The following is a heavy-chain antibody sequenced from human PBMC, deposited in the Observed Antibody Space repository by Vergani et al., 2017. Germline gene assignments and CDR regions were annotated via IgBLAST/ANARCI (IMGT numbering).Heavy chain of an antibody. CDR2: IYTSGST. V-gene: IGHV4-61*02. Sequence: QVQLQESGPGLVKPSQTLSLTCTVSGGSISSGSYYWSWIRQPAGKGLEWIGRIYTSGSTNYNPSLKSRVTMSVDTSKNQFSLKLSSVTAADTAVYYCARDRSGSVVGPFDPWGQGTLVTVPS. CDR3: ARDRSGSVVGPFDP. J-gene: IGHJ5*02. D-gene: IGHD2-2*01. CDR1: GGSISSGSYY.